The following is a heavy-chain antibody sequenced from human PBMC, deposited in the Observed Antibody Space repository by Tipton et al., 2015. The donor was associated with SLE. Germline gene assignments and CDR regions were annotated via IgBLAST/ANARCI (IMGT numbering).Heavy chain of an antibody. D-gene: IGHD3-10*01. V-gene: IGHV3-30*03. CDR1: GFTFGSYG. Sequence: SLRLSCAASGFTFGSYGMYWVRQAPGKGLEWVAVICYDGSNKYYADSVKGRFTISRDNSKNTLYLQMNSLRAEDTAVYYCASEFYYGSGSSYWGQGTLVTVSS. CDR2: ICYDGSNK. CDR3: ASEFYYGSGSSY. J-gene: IGHJ4*02.